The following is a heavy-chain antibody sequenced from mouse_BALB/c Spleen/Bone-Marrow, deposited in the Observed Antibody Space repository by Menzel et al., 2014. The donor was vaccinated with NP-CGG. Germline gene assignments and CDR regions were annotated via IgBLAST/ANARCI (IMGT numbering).Heavy chain of an antibody. CDR1: GYTFTNYY. D-gene: IGHD1-1*02. Sequence: QVQLQQSGPELVMPGTSVKISCKASGYTFTNYYIHWLKQRPGQGLEWIGWIFPGDVDTNYNEKFKGKATLTADESSSTAYMQLSSLTSEDSAVYFCAREVGRGGYFDVWGAGTTFTVSS. CDR2: IFPGDVDT. J-gene: IGHJ1*01. CDR3: AREVGRGGYFDV. V-gene: IGHV1S56*01.